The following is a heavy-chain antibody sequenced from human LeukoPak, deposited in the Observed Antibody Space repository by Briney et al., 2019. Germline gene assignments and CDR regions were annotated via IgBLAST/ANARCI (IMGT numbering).Heavy chain of an antibody. V-gene: IGHV4-59*12. CDR3: ARGYSGVSDFDY. Sequence: SETLSLTCSVSGGSISSYYWSWIRQPPGRGLEWIGYIYYSGRTSYNPSLKGRVTMSVDTSKNQFSLKLSSVTAADTAVYYCARGYSGVSDFDYWGQGTLVTVSS. D-gene: IGHD1-14*01. CDR2: IYYSGRT. CDR1: GGSISSYY. J-gene: IGHJ4*02.